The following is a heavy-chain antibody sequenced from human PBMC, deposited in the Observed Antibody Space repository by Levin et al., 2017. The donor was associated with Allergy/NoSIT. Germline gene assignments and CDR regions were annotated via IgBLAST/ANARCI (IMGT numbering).Heavy chain of an antibody. CDR3: ARVAGYSYGYYFDY. CDR2: IYLSGST. Sequence: PSETLSLTCAVSGGSISSGGYSWSWIRQPPGKGLEWIGNIYLSGSTYYNPSLKSRVTISVDRSKNQFSLNLSSVTAADTAVYYCARVAGYSYGYYFDYWCQGTLVIVSS. J-gene: IGHJ4*02. CDR1: GGSISSGGYS. D-gene: IGHD5-18*01. V-gene: IGHV4-30-2*01.